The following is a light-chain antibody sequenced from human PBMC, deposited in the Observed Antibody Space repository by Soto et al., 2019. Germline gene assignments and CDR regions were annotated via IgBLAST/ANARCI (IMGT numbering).Light chain of an antibody. Sequence: DLQMTQSPSTLSASVGDRVTITCRASQNINNWVAWYQQKPGKAPKFLIYDASTLESGVPSRFSGSGSGTDFTLTISSLQPDDFATYYCQQYSDSSGAFGQGTKVDIK. J-gene: IGKJ1*01. CDR1: QNINNW. CDR2: DAS. V-gene: IGKV1-5*01. CDR3: QQYSDSSGA.